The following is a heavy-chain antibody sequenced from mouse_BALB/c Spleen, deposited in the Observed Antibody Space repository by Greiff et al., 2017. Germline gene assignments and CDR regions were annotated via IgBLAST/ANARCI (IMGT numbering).Heavy chain of an antibody. V-gene: IGHV1-80*01. D-gene: IGHD2-14*01. CDR1: GYAFSSYW. CDR2: IYPGDGDT. J-gene: IGHJ1*01. Sequence: VQLQQSGAELVRPGSSVKISCKASGYAFSSYWMNWVKQRPGQGLEWIGQIYPGDGDTNYNEKFKSKATLTVDTSSSTAYMQLSSLTSEDSAVYYCARDYRYGWYFDVWGAGTTVTVSS. CDR3: ARDYRYGWYFDV.